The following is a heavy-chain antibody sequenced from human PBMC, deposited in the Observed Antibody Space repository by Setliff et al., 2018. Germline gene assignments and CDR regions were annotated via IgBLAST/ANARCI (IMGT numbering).Heavy chain of an antibody. V-gene: IGHV3-7*03. J-gene: IGHJ4*02. CDR2: IKQDGSEE. D-gene: IGHD2-21*01. CDR1: GFTFSSYA. CDR3: TTRYHNPGDGYMAVFDF. Sequence: GGSLRLSCSASGFTFSSYAMSWVRQAPGKGLEWVANIKQDGSEEYYVDSVRGRFTISRDNAHNSLYLQMNNLRVEDTAVYYCTTRYHNPGDGYMAVFDFWGQGSLVTVSS.